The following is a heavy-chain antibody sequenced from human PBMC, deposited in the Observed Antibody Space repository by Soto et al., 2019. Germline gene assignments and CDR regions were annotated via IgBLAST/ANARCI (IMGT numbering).Heavy chain of an antibody. V-gene: IGHV4-4*07. CDR2: IYRSGST. Sequence: SETLSLTCTVTGGAISGYYWTWIRQSAGGGLEWIGRIYRSGSTNYNPSLKSRVTISLATSTNNFSLRLSSVTAADTAVYYCARGQRFSDWFDPWGQGTVVTVSS. CDR3: ARGQRFSDWFDP. D-gene: IGHD3-3*01. J-gene: IGHJ5*02. CDR1: GGAISGYY.